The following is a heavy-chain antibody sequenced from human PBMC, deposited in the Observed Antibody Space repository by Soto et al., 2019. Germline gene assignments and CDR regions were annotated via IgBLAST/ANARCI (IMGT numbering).Heavy chain of an antibody. D-gene: IGHD5-12*01. CDR3: AREATTPIYYYYYGMDV. J-gene: IGHJ6*02. Sequence: SETLSLTCAVYGGSFSGYYWSWIRQPPGKGLEWIGYIYYSGSTYYNPSLKSRVTISVDTSKNQFSLKLSSVTAADTAVYYCAREATTPIYYYYYGMDVWGQGTTVTVSS. CDR1: GGSFSGYY. CDR2: IYYSGST. V-gene: IGHV4-34*09.